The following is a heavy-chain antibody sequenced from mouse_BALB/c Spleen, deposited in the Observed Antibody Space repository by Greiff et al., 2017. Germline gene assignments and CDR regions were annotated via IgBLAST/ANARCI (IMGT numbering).Heavy chain of an antibody. V-gene: IGHV1-82*01. D-gene: IGHD1-2*01. CDR1: GYAFSSSW. Sequence: QVQLKESGPELVKPGASVKISCKASGYAFSSSWMNWVKQRPGQGLEWIGRIYPGDGDTNYNGKFKGKATLTADKSSSTAYMQLSSLTSVDSAVYFCARLDTTATAWFAYWGQGTLVTVSA. J-gene: IGHJ3*01. CDR2: IYPGDGDT. CDR3: ARLDTTATAWFAY.